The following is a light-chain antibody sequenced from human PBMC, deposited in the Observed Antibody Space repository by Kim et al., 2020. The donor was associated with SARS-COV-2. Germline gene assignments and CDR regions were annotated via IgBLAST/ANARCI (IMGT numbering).Light chain of an antibody. V-gene: IGKV1-39*01. Sequence: SPSVGDTVTITCRASQSISSYLHWYQQKPGKVPKLLIYATSSLQGGVPSRFSGRGSGTDFTLTISSLQPEDFATYYCQQTYSTPYTFGQGTKLEIK. CDR3: QQTYSTPYT. J-gene: IGKJ2*01. CDR2: ATS. CDR1: QSISSY.